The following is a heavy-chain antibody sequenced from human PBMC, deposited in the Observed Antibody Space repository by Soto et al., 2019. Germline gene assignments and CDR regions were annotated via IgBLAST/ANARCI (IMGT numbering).Heavy chain of an antibody. CDR2: LSNTGRRT. J-gene: IGHJ4*02. CDR3: ATEMGATQGPFDN. V-gene: IGHV3-23*01. D-gene: IGHD1-26*01. CDR1: VFPFGANA. Sequence: GGSLRLSCVVSVFPFGANAMSWVRQAPGKGLEWVSGLSNTGRRTSYADSAKGRFNISRDNSENTVYLQMNSLRVEDTAVYYCATEMGATQGPFDNWGQGTLVTAPQ.